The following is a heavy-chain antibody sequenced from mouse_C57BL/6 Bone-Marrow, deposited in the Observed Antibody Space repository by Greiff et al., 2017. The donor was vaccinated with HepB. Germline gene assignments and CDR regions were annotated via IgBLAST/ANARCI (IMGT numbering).Heavy chain of an antibody. J-gene: IGHJ2*01. Sequence: VQLQQSGPELVKPGASVKISCKASGYSFTGYYMNWVKQSPEKSLEWIGEINPSTGGTTYNQKFKAMATLTVDKSSSTAYMQLKSLTSEDSAVYYCARVGDYDYFDYWGQGTTLTVSS. CDR1: GYSFTGYY. CDR3: ARVGDYDYFDY. CDR2: INPSTGGT. D-gene: IGHD2-4*01. V-gene: IGHV1-42*01.